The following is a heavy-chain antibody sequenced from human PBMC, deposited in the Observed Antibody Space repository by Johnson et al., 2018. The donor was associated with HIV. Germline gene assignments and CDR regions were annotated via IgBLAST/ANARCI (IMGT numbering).Heavy chain of an antibody. V-gene: IGHV3-23*04. CDR2: ISGSGGST. CDR3: ARAIGNWDAFDI. J-gene: IGHJ3*02. CDR1: GFTFDDYG. Sequence: VQLVESGGGVVRPGGSLRLSCAASGFTFDDYGMSWVRQAPGKGLEWVSAISGSGGSTYYADSVKGRFTISRDNSKNTLYLQMNSLRAEDTAVYYCARAIGNWDAFDIWGQGTMVTVSS. D-gene: IGHD7-27*01.